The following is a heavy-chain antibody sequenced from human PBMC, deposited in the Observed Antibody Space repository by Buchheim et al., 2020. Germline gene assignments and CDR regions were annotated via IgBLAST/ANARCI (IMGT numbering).Heavy chain of an antibody. CDR3: ARDALLYCSSTSCSSGFDY. CDR1: GFTFSSYA. V-gene: IGHV3-30*04. D-gene: IGHD2-2*01. J-gene: IGHJ4*02. CDR2: ISYDGINK. Sequence: QVQLVESGGGVVQPGRSLRLSCAASGFTFSSYAMHWVRQAPGKGLEWVAVISYDGINKYYADSVKGRFTISRDNSKNTLYLQMNSLRAEDTAVYYCARDALLYCSSTSCSSGFDYWGQGTL.